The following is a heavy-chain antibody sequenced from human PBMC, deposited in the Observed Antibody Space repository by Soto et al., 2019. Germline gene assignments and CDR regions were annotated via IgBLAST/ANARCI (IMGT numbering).Heavy chain of an antibody. CDR2: ITGSGGST. J-gene: IGHJ4*02. CDR3: ARARDYYGAGYDY. CDR1: TFTFSSYA. D-gene: IGHD3-10*01. Sequence: GGSLRLSCAVSTFTFSSYAMSWVRQAPGKGLEWVSGITGSGGSTYSADSVKGRFTISRDNSKNTLYLEMNSLRAEDTAVYHCARARDYYGAGYDYWGQGILVTVSS. V-gene: IGHV3-23*01.